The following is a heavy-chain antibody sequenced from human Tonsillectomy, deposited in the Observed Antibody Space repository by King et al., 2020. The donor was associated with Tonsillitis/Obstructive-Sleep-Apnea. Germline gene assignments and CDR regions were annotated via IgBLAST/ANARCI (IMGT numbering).Heavy chain of an antibody. CDR3: ARGSSRGFLGWQSFDH. CDR1: GYTFTSYG. CDR2: INTHTGNP. Sequence: QLVQSGSELRKPGASVKVSCKASGYTFTSYGIHWVRQAPGQGLEWMGWINTHTGNPTYAQGFTGRFVFSLDTSVSTAYLQISGLKTEDTAMYYCARGSSRGFLGWQSFDHWGQGTLVTVSS. V-gene: IGHV7-4-1*02. D-gene: IGHD3-3*01. J-gene: IGHJ4*02.